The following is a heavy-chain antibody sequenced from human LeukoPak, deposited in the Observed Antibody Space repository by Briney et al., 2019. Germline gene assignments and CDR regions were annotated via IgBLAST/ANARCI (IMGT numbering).Heavy chain of an antibody. CDR3: ARDTYYYDSSGYYLH. V-gene: IGHV1-18*01. Sequence: GASVKVSCKASGYTFTSHGISWVRQAPGQGLEWMGWISAYNGNTNYAQKLQGRVTMTTDTSTSTAYMELRSLRSDDTAVYYCARDTYYYDSSGYYLHWGQGTLVTVSS. CDR1: GYTFTSHG. D-gene: IGHD3-22*01. CDR2: ISAYNGNT. J-gene: IGHJ4*02.